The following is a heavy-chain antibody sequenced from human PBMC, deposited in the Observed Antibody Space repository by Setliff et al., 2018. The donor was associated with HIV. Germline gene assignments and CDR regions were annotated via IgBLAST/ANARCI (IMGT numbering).Heavy chain of an antibody. Sequence: SETLSLTCTVSGGSISSGIYYWLWIRQPAGKGLEWIGHVYTTGGTNYNPSLESRLTISVDTSRNQFSLRLSSVTAADTAVYYCARAPTGVTNAFDIWGQGTMVTVSS. J-gene: IGHJ3*02. D-gene: IGHD2-8*02. V-gene: IGHV4-61*09. CDR2: VYTTGGT. CDR3: ARAPTGVTNAFDI. CDR1: GGSISSGIYY.